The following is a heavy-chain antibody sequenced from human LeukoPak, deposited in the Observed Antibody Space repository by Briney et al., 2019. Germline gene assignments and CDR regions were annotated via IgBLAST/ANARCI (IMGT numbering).Heavy chain of an antibody. CDR2: MNLKSGYT. V-gene: IGHV1-8*03. CDR3: ARVAGSIDY. J-gene: IGHJ4*02. CDR1: VYTFTTYD. D-gene: IGHD1-26*01. Sequence: GASVTVSFKSSVYTFTTYDINWVRQAPGQGLEWMGWMNLKSGYTGYAQEFQGRVTITSDTSTSTVYMELGSLRSDDTAVYYCARVAGSIDYWGQGTLVTVSS.